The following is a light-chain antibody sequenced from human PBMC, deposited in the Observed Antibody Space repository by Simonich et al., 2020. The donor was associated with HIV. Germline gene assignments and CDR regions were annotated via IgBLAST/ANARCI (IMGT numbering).Light chain of an antibody. J-gene: IGKJ1*01. CDR2: AAS. Sequence: DIQMNQSPSSLSASVGDRVTITCRASQRISSYLTWYQQKPGKAPKLLIYAASTLQSGVPSRFSGSGSGTEFTLTINSLQPDDFATYYCQQYKSYPVTFGQGTKVEIK. CDR3: QQYKSYPVT. V-gene: IGKV1-39*01. CDR1: QRISSY.